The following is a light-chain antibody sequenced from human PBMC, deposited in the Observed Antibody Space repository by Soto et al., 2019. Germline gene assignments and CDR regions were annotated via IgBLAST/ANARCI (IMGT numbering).Light chain of an antibody. CDR1: SSDVGGYNY. V-gene: IGLV2-11*01. CDR2: DVS. Sequence: QSALTQPRSVSGSPGQSVTISCTGTSSDVGGYNYVSWYQQHPGKAPKLMIYDVSKRPSGVPDRFSGSKSGNTASLTISGLQDEDEADYYCCSYAGSYVFGGGTQLTVL. J-gene: IGLJ7*01. CDR3: CSYAGSYV.